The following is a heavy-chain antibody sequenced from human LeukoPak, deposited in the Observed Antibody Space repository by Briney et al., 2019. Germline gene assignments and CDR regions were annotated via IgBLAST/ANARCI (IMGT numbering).Heavy chain of an antibody. Sequence: GGSLRLSCAASGFTVSSNYMSWVRQAPGKGLEWVSVIYSGGSTYYADSVKGRFTISRDNSKNTLYLQMNSLRAEDTALYYCAKGLEGYYYGYYFDYWGQGTLVTVSS. D-gene: IGHD3-10*01. CDR1: GFTVSSNY. CDR2: IYSGGST. V-gene: IGHV3-66*01. CDR3: AKGLEGYYYGYYFDY. J-gene: IGHJ4*02.